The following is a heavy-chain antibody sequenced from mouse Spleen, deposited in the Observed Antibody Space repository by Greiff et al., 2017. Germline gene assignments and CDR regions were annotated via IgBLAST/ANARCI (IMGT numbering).Heavy chain of an antibody. D-gene: IGHD2-12*01. CDR3: ARSDYRTGDYYYAMDY. V-gene: IGHV1-54*01. J-gene: IGHJ4*01. Sequence: VQLQQSGAELVRPGTSVKVSCKASGYAFTNYLIEWVKQRPGQGLEWIGVINPGSGGTNYNEKFKGKATLTADKSSSTAYMQLSSLTSEDSAVYFCARSDYRTGDYYYAMDYGGQGTSVTVSS. CDR1: GYAFTNYL. CDR2: INPGSGGT.